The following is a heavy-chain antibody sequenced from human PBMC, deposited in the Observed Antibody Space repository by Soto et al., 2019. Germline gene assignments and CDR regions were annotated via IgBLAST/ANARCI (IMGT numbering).Heavy chain of an antibody. CDR1: GFTFGDYA. V-gene: IGHV3-49*03. CDR3: TRDLIAAAGTPTNWFDP. D-gene: IGHD6-13*01. J-gene: IGHJ5*02. CDR2: IRSKAYGGTT. Sequence: GGSLRLSCTASGFTFGDYAMSWFRQAPGKGLEWVGFIRSKAYGGTTEYAASVKGRFTISRDDSKSIAYLQMNSLKTEDTAVYYCTRDLIAAAGTPTNWFDPWGQGTLVTVSS.